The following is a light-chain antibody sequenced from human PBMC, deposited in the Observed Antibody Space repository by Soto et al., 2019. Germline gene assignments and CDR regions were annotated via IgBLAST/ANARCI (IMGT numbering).Light chain of an antibody. Sequence: DIQMTQSPSSLSASVGDRVTITCRASQTISNFLNWYQQKPGKAPKLLIYTASSFHSGVPSRFSGSGSGTDFTLTISSLQPEDFATYYCQQSYSTLRTFGQGTKVEIK. CDR2: TAS. CDR3: QQSYSTLRT. V-gene: IGKV1-39*01. J-gene: IGKJ1*01. CDR1: QTISNF.